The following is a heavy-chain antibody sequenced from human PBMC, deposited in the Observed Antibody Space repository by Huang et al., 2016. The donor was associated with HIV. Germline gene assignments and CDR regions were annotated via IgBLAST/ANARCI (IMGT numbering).Heavy chain of an antibody. D-gene: IGHD3-16*02. Sequence: EVQLVESGGGLVQPGGSLRLSCAASGFTLTSYSMNWVRQAPGKGLEWVSYISSTTSTIYYADSVKVRFTISRDNAKNSLYLQMNSLRDEDTAVYYCAREDDYVWGSYRYKYFDYWGQGTLVTVSS. CDR2: ISSTTSTI. J-gene: IGHJ4*02. V-gene: IGHV3-48*02. CDR1: GFTLTSYS. CDR3: AREDDYVWGSYRYKYFDY.